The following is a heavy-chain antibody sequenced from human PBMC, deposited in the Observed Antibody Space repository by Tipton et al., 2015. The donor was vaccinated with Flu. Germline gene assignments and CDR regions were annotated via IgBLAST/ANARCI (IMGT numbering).Heavy chain of an antibody. CDR2: IKSKTDGGTT. J-gene: IGHJ4*02. V-gene: IGHV3-15*01. CDR1: GFTFSNAW. D-gene: IGHD3-10*01. Sequence: VQLVQSGGGLVKPGGSLRLFCAASGFTFSNAWMSWVRQAPGKGLEWVGRIKSKTDGGTTDYAAPLKGRFTISRDDSKNTLYLQMNSLKTEETAGCYCTTNVPPGENYGLIDYWGQGTLVTVSS. CDR3: TTNVPPGENYGLIDY.